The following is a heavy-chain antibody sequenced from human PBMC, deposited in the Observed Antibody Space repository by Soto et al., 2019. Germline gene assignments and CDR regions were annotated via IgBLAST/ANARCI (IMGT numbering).Heavy chain of an antibody. D-gene: IGHD3-3*01. J-gene: IGHJ6*02. CDR2: IYYSGST. V-gene: IGHV4-39*01. CDR1: GGSISSSSYY. CDR3: RAYDFWSGFLDV. Sequence: QLQLQQSGPGLVKPSETLSLTCTVSGGSISSSSYYWGWIRQPPGKVLEWIGSIYYSGSTYYNPSLKSRVPMSVDTSKNQFSLKLSSVTAADTAVYYCRAYDFWSGFLDVWGQGTTVTGSS.